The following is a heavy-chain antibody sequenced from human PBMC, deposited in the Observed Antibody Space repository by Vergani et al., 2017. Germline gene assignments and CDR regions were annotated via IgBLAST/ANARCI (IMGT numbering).Heavy chain of an antibody. CDR3: ARDAPSHDYGDYDDAFDI. CDR1: GFTFSSYG. CDR2: ISYDGSNK. V-gene: IGHV3-30*03. D-gene: IGHD4-17*01. Sequence: QVQLVESGGGVVQPGRSLRLSCAASGFTFSSYGMHWVRQAPGKGLEWVAVISYDGSNKYYADSVKGRFTISRDNSKNTLYLQMNSLRAEDTAVYYCARDAPSHDYGDYDDAFDIWGQGTMVTVSS. J-gene: IGHJ3*02.